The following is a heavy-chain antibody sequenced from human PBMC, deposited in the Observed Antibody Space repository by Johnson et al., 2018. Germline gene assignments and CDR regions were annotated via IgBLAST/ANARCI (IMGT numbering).Heavy chain of an antibody. CDR1: GFTFSSYG. CDR3: AKGVTIIHRAFYMDV. V-gene: IGHV3-30*18. J-gene: IGHJ6*03. CDR2: ISYDGSNK. D-gene: IGHD3-10*01. Sequence: QVQLVQSGGGVVQPGRSLRLSCAASGFTFSSYGMHWVRQAPGKGLEWVAVISYDGSNKYYADSVKGRFTIYRDNSKNTLYLQMNSLRAEDPAGDYCAKGVTIIHRAFYMDVWGKGTTVSVSS.